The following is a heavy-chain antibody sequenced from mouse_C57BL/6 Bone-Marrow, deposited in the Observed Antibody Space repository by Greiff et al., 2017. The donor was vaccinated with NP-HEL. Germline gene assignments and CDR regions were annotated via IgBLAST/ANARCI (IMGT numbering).Heavy chain of an antibody. CDR3: TRDPYYGSSYDAMDY. Sequence: EVQGVESGEGLVKPGGSLKLSCAASGFTFSSYAMSWVRQTPEKRLEWVAYISSGGDYIYYADTVKGRFTISRDNARNTLYLQMSSLKSEDTAMYYCTRDPYYGSSYDAMDYWGQGTSVTVSS. D-gene: IGHD1-1*01. CDR2: ISSGGDYI. CDR1: GFTFSSYA. V-gene: IGHV5-9-1*02. J-gene: IGHJ4*01.